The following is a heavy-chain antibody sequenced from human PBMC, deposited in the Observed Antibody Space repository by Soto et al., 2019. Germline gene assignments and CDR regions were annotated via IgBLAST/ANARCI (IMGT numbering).Heavy chain of an antibody. Sequence: SETLSLTCTVSGGTISSYYWSWIRQPPGKGLEWIGYIYYSGSTNYNPSLKSRVTISVDTSKNQFSLKLSSVTAADTAVYYCARDAAAEPVKGYYYYYYGMDVWGQGTTVTVSS. CDR3: ARDAAAEPVKGYYYYYYGMDV. V-gene: IGHV4-59*01. CDR1: GGTISSYY. CDR2: IYYSGST. J-gene: IGHJ6*02. D-gene: IGHD6-13*01.